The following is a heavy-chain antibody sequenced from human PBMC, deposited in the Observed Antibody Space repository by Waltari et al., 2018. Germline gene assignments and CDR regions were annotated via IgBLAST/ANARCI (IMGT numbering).Heavy chain of an antibody. CDR2: LSNGNDVS. Sequence: LESGGASVQPGGSLRLSCAASGFNVNDNTMSWVRQPPGKGLEWVSSLSNGNDVSYQSDCGKGRFTTSRDIAGNSIYLQMSGLRSEDTAIYYCVREVGYTNSATWGQGTLVNVSP. CDR3: VREVGYTNSAT. V-gene: IGHV3-23*01. D-gene: IGHD4-4*01. J-gene: IGHJ4*02. CDR1: GFNVNDNT.